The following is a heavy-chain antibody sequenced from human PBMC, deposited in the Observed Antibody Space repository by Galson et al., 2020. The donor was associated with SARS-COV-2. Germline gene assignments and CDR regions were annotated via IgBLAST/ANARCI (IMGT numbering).Heavy chain of an antibody. J-gene: IGHJ5*02. CDR1: GGSLTSGSYY. D-gene: IGHD4-17*01. CDR2: IYISGNT. CDR3: TKEDYGDYGGPWFDP. Sequence: SETLSLTCTVSGGSLTSGSYYWTWIRQPAGKGQEWIGRIYISGNTDYNPSLRSRVTISLDTSKEQFSLKLKSVTAADTAVYYCTKEDYGDYGGPWFDPWGQGTLVTVSS. V-gene: IGHV4-61*02.